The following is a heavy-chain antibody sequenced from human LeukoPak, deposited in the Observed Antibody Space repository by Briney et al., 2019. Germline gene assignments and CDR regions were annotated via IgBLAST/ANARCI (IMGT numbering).Heavy chain of an antibody. CDR1: GGSISSSSYY. CDR3: ATRETPRWHIVEVTAAFDI. J-gene: IGHJ3*02. V-gene: IGHV4-39*01. CDR2: IYYSGST. Sequence: SETLSLTCTVSGGSISSSSYYWGWIRQPPGKGLEWIGSIYYSGSTYYNPSLKSRVTISVDTSKNQFSLKLSSVTAADTAVYYCATRETPRWHIVEVTAAFDIWGHGTMVTVSS. D-gene: IGHD2-21*02.